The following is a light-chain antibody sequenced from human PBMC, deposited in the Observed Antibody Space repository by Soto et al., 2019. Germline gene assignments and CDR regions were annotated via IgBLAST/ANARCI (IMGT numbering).Light chain of an antibody. CDR2: DAS. CDR1: QGISTW. Sequence: EIQMTQSPSSVSASVGDRVTITCRASQGISTWLAWYQQKPGKAPKLLIYDASNLETGVPSRFSGSGSGTDFTFTISSLQPEDIATYYCQQYDNLPLTFGGGTKVDI. V-gene: IGKV1-33*01. J-gene: IGKJ4*01. CDR3: QQYDNLPLT.